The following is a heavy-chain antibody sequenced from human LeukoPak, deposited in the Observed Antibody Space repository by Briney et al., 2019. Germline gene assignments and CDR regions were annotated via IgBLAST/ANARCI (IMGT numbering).Heavy chain of an antibody. CDR2: IYYSGST. J-gene: IGHJ4*02. CDR3: ARDRFYSGWSDY. V-gene: IGHV4-59*01. Sequence: PSETLSLTCTVSGGSISSYYWSWIRQPPGKGLEWIGYIYYSGSTNYNPSLKSRVTISVDTSKNQFSLKLSSVTAADTAVYYCARDRFYSGWSDYWGQGTLVTVSS. D-gene: IGHD5-12*01. CDR1: GGSISSYY.